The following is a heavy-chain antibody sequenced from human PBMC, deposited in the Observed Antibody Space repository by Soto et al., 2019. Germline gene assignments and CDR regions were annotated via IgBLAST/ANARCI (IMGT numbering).Heavy chain of an antibody. CDR1: GYTLTELS. D-gene: IGHD3-22*01. CDR2: FDPEDGET. CDR3: ATDLGYYGSSGPRRTGH. V-gene: IGHV1-24*01. J-gene: IGHJ4*02. Sequence: QVQLVQSGAEVKKPGASVKVSCKVSGYTLTELSMHWVRQAPGKGLEWMGGFDPEDGETIYAQKFQGRVTMTEDTSTHTAYMELSRLRSEDTDVYYCATDLGYYGSSGPRRTGHWGQGTLVTGSS.